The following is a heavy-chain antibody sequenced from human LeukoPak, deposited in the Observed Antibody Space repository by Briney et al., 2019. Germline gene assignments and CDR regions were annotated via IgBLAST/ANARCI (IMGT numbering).Heavy chain of an antibody. J-gene: IGHJ4*02. V-gene: IGHV3-11*04. D-gene: IGHD3-22*01. Sequence: GGSLRLSCVVSGFSFSDSYMTWIRQTPGKGLEWVSYISSSGSTIYYADSVKGRFTISRDNAKNSLYLQMNSLRAEDTAVYYCARDLGRGDYYYDSSGYRDYWGQGTLVTVSS. CDR1: GFSFSDSY. CDR2: ISSSGSTI. CDR3: ARDLGRGDYYYDSSGYRDY.